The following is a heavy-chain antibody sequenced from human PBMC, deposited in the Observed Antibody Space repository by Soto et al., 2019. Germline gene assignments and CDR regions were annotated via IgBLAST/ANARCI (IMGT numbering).Heavy chain of an antibody. CDR2: IIPIFGTA. V-gene: IGHV1-69*12. CDR3: ARDRGPSSGYYPYWFDP. J-gene: IGHJ5*02. D-gene: IGHD3-22*01. CDR1: GGTFSSYA. Sequence: QVQLVQSGAEVKKPGSSVKVSCKASGGTFSSYAITWVRQAPGQGLEWMGGIIPIFGTANYAQKFQARVTITEAESTSTAYMELSSLRSEDTAVYYCARDRGPSSGYYPYWFDPWGQGTLVTVSS.